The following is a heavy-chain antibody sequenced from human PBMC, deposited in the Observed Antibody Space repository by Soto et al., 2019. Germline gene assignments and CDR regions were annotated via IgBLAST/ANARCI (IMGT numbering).Heavy chain of an antibody. CDR3: ARSIAAAGTFYYYYGMDV. CDR2: MNPNRGNT. J-gene: IGHJ6*02. D-gene: IGHD6-13*01. Sequence: SVKVSCKAYGYTFTSYDINWVRQATGQGLEWMGWMNPNRGNTGYAQKFQGRVTMTRNTSISTAYMELSSLRSEDTAVYCCARSIAAAGTFYYYYGMDVWGQGTTVTVSS. CDR1: GYTFTSYD. V-gene: IGHV1-8*01.